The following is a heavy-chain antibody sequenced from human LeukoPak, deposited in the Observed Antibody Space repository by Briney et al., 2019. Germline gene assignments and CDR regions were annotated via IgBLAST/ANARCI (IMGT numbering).Heavy chain of an antibody. CDR3: AKEVYTRTTYLPFDY. J-gene: IGHJ4*02. V-gene: IGHV3-23*01. CDR2: ISGNGVST. Sequence: GGSLRLSCAASGFTFSSYGMHWVRQAPGKGLEWVSTISGNGVSTYYADSVKGRFTISRDNSKNTLSLHMSSLRAEDTATYYCAKEVYTRTTYLPFDYWGQGTLVTVSS. D-gene: IGHD2/OR15-2a*01. CDR1: GFTFSSYG.